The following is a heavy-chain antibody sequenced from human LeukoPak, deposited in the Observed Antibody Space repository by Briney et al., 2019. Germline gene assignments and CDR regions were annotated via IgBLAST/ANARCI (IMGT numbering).Heavy chain of an antibody. Sequence: GGSLRLSCAASGFTFDDYAIHWVRQAPGKGLEWLSLITWDGGYTYYADSVKDRFTISRDNSKNSLYLQMNSLRAEDTALYYCAKEPYFDLWGRGTLVTVSS. V-gene: IGHV3-43D*03. CDR1: GFTFDDYA. J-gene: IGHJ2*01. CDR2: ITWDGGYT. CDR3: AKEPYFDL.